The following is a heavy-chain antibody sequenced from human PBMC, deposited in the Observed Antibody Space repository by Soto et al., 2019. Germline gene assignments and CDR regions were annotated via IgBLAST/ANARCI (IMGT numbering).Heavy chain of an antibody. CDR1: GFTFSSYA. D-gene: IGHD2-2*01. J-gene: IGHJ4*02. V-gene: IGHV3-30-3*01. CDR2: ISYDGGNK. Sequence: GGSLRLSCAASGFTFSSYAMHWVRQAPGKGLEWVAVISYDGGNKYYADSVKGRFTISRDNSKNTLYLQMNSLRAEDTAVYYCARDDCGSTSCPNYWGQGTLVTVSS. CDR3: ARDDCGSTSCPNY.